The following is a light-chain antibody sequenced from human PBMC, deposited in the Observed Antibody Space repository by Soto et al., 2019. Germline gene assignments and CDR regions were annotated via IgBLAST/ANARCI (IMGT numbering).Light chain of an antibody. V-gene: IGKV3D-15*01. CDR3: QHYNNWPPVII. CDR2: DIS. Sequence: EIVLTTSLDTLCADPGRGVTHSCSGCHSLSSNLAWYQQKPGQAPRLLMYDISTRATGIPARFSCSGSGTESTLTTSSLQSEYFAVHYCQHYNNWPPVIIFGLGTRLEIK. J-gene: IGKJ5*01. CDR1: HSLSSN.